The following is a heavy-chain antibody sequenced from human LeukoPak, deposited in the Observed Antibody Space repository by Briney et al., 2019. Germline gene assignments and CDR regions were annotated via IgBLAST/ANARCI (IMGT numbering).Heavy chain of an antibody. CDR2: IYYSGST. J-gene: IGHJ6*03. Sequence: SETLSLTCTVSGGSISSYYWSWIRQTPGKGLEWIGYIYYSGSTNFNPSLKSRVTISVDTSKNQFSLKMSSVTAADMAVYFCARGGPPGYYYDYYIDVWGKGTTVTISS. CDR1: GGSISSYY. CDR3: ARGGPPGYYYDYYIDV. V-gene: IGHV4-59*01.